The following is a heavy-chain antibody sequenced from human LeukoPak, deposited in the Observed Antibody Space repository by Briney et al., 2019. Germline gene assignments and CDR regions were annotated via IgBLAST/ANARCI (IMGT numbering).Heavy chain of an antibody. CDR1: GFTFSSYA. Sequence: GGSLRLSCAASGFTFSSYAMSWVRQSPGKGLEWVSAISGSGGSTYYADSVKGRFTISRDNSKNTLYLQMNSLRAEDTAVYYCAKHTDFDWFYRGWYFDYWGQGTLVTVSS. D-gene: IGHD3-9*01. CDR2: ISGSGGST. V-gene: IGHV3-23*01. J-gene: IGHJ4*02. CDR3: AKHTDFDWFYRGWYFDY.